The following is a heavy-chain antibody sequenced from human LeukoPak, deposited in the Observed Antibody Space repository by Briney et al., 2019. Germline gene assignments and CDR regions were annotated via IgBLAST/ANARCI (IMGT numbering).Heavy chain of an antibody. CDR1: GFTFSSYS. CDR2: ISSSSSYI. V-gene: IGHV3-21*01. J-gene: IGHJ4*02. D-gene: IGHD1-1*01. Sequence: GGSLRLSCAASGFTFSSYSMNWVRQALGKGLEWFSSISSSSSYIYYADSVKGRFTTSREKANNSLYLQMNSLRAEDTAVYYCARDNEGFDYWGQGTLVTVSS. CDR3: ARDNEGFDY.